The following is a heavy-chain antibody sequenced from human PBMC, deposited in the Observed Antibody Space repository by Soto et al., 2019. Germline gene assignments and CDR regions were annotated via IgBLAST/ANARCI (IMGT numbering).Heavy chain of an antibody. J-gene: IGHJ4*02. CDR2: VWTDGTTK. CDR3: AKVKRPPPPYSAYEPFDA. V-gene: IGHV3-33*08. D-gene: IGHD5-12*01. CDR1: GFAVSSSV. Sequence: QVQLVESGGGVFQPGGSLRLSCDPSGFAVSSSVMHWVRKAPGKGLYWVAVVWTDGTTKYYAYSVKGRFTISRDYSQNTVYLEMNSLRPEDTALYYCAKVKRPPPPYSAYEPFDAWGQGKLVSVST.